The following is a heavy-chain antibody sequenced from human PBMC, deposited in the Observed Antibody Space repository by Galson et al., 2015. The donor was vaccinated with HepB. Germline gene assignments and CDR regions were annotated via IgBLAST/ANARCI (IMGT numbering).Heavy chain of an antibody. D-gene: IGHD6-6*01. CDR2: VYHGGRESFHSGST. CDR3: ARGASRPLLRNYYYGLDV. V-gene: IGHV4-4*02. Sequence: SETLSLTCAVSGASISSSNWWTWVRQPPGKGLQWIGEVYHGGRESFHSGSTNYNPSLKGRVYISVDKSKNQFFLKLISVTAADTAVYYCARGASRPLLRNYYYGLDVWGQGTTVTVSS. CDR1: GASISSSNW. J-gene: IGHJ6*02.